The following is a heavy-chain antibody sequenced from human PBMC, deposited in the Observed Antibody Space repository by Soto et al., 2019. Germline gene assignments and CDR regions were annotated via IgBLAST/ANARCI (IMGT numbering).Heavy chain of an antibody. CDR1: GYTFTCYA. CDR2: INAGNGHT. CDR3: AKDSETDRNAFHI. J-gene: IGHJ3*02. Sequence: ASVKVSCKASGYTFTCYAMYWVRQAPGQRLEWMGWINAGNGHTKYSQKFQDRVTFTRDTSASTVYMELSSLRSEDTAVYYCAKDSETDRNAFHIWGQGTVVTVSS. V-gene: IGHV1-3*01. D-gene: IGHD1-26*01.